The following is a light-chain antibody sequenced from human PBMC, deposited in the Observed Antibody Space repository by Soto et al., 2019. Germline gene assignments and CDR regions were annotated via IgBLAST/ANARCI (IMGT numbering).Light chain of an antibody. CDR1: QSVSNNY. V-gene: IGKV3-20*01. J-gene: IGKJ1*01. CDR3: QQYNNWPQT. CDR2: GAS. Sequence: EIVLTQSPGTLSLSPGERATLSCRASQSVSNNYLAWYQQKPGQAPRLLIYGASNRATGIPDRFSGSGSGTDFTLTINSLQSEDFAVYFCQQYNNWPQTFGQGTKVDIK.